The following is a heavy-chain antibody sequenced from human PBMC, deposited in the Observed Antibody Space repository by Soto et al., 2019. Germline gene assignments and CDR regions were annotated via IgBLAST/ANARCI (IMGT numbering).Heavy chain of an antibody. D-gene: IGHD1-26*01. CDR3: AKDGEPVGADPPFDY. J-gene: IGHJ4*02. CDR1: GFTFSSYA. CDR2: ISGSGGST. Sequence: PGGSLRLSSAASGFTFSSYAVSWVRQAPGKGLEWVSAISGSGGSTYYADSVKGRFTISRDNSKNTLYLQMNSLRAEDTAVYYCAKDGEPVGADPPFDYWGQGTLVTVSS. V-gene: IGHV3-23*01.